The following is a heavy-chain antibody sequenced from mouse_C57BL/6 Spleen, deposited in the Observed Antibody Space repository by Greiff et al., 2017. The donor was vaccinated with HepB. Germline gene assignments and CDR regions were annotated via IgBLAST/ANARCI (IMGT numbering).Heavy chain of an antibody. V-gene: IGHV1-80*01. CDR2: IYPGDGDT. Sequence: LVESGAVLVKPGASVKISCKASGYAFSSYWMNWVKQRPGKGLEWIGQIYPGDGDTNYNGKFKGKATLTADKSSSTAYMQLSSLTSEDSAVYFCARRGIYYGNSYYFDYWGQGTTLTVSS. CDR3: ARRGIYYGNSYYFDY. D-gene: IGHD2-1*01. CDR1: GYAFSSYW. J-gene: IGHJ2*01.